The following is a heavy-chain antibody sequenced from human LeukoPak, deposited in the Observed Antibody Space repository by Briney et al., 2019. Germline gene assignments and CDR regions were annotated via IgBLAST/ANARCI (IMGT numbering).Heavy chain of an antibody. Sequence: GGSLRLSCAASGFTFSGSVMHWVRQASGKGLEWVGRITSKPNSYATVYAASAKGRFTISSDDSKNTAYLQMNSLKIEDTAVYYCTGGSGWYSPDYWGQGTLVTVSS. D-gene: IGHD6-19*01. J-gene: IGHJ4*02. CDR3: TGGSGWYSPDY. CDR2: ITSKPNSYAT. CDR1: GFTFSGSV. V-gene: IGHV3-73*01.